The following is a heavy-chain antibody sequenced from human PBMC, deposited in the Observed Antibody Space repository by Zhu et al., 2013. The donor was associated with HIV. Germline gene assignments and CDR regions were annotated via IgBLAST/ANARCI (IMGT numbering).Heavy chain of an antibody. CDR2: IIPIFGTA. Sequence: QVQLVQSGAEVKKPGSSMKVSCKASGGTFSSYAISWVRQAPGQGLEWMGGIIPIFGTANYAQKFQGRVTITADESTSTAYMELSSLRSEDTAVYYCASFNDYGVTRGFDIWAKGQWSPSLQ. CDR1: GGTFSSYA. CDR3: ASFNDYGVTRGFDI. V-gene: IGHV1-69*01. J-gene: IGHJ3*02. D-gene: IGHD4-17*01.